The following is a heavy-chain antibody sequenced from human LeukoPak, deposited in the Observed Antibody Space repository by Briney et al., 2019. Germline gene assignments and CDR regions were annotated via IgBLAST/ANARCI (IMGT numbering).Heavy chain of an antibody. V-gene: IGHV3-7*03. Sequence: GGSLRLSCAASGFTFSNYWMCWVRQAPGKGLEWVANIKQDGSEKFYVASVKGRFTISRDNGKSSLYLQMNSLRAEDTALYYCATSYDMGWLIGYWGQGTLVTVSS. CDR3: ATSYDMGWLIGY. CDR1: GFTFSNYW. D-gene: IGHD3/OR15-3a*01. CDR2: IKQDGSEK. J-gene: IGHJ4*02.